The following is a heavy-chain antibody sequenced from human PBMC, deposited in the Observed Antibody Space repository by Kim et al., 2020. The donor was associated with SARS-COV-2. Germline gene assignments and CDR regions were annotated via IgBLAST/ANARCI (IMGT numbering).Heavy chain of an antibody. CDR2: T. V-gene: IGHV1-8*01. Sequence: TGYEQKFQDRVTMTRDTSISTAYMELTSLRSDDTAVYYCARGITQGMDVWGQGTTVTVSS. CDR3: ARGITQGMDV. D-gene: IGHD3-10*01. J-gene: IGHJ6*02.